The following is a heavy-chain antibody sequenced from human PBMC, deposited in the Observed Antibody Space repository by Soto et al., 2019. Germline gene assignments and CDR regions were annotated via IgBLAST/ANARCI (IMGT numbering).Heavy chain of an antibody. D-gene: IGHD6-25*01. CDR2: INAGNGDI. V-gene: IGHV1-3*01. Sequence: ASVKVSCKASGYTLSNYAMHWVRQAPGQRLEWMGWINAGNGDIKYSQKFQGRVSITRDTSANTAYMELSSLRSEDTAVYYCATDLVGSGVYYFDYWGQGTLVTVSS. CDR1: GYTLSNYA. CDR3: ATDLVGSGVYYFDY. J-gene: IGHJ4*02.